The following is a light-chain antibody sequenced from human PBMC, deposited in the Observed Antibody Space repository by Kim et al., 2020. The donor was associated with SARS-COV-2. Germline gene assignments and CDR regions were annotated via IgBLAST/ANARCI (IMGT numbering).Light chain of an antibody. J-gene: IGLJ2*01. CDR2: QDS. V-gene: IGLV3-1*01. CDR1: KLGDKY. CDR3: QAWDSSTVV. Sequence: SYELTQPPSVSVSPGQTASITCSGDKLGDKYACWYQQNPGQSPVLVIYQDSERPSGIPERFSGSNSGNTATLTISGTQAMDEADYYCQAWDSSTVVFGGGTQLTVL.